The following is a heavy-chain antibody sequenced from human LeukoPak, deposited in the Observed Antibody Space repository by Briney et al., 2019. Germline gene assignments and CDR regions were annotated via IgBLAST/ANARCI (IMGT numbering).Heavy chain of an antibody. CDR1: GFTFSSYA. Sequence: PGGSLRLSCAASGFTFSSYAMSWVRQAPGKGLEWVSAISGSGGSTYYADSVKGRFTISRDNSKNTLYLQTNSLRAEDTAVYYCAKDIAAVIPYNWFDPWGQGTLVTVSS. J-gene: IGHJ5*02. CDR2: ISGSGGST. V-gene: IGHV3-23*01. CDR3: AKDIAAVIPYNWFDP. D-gene: IGHD6-13*01.